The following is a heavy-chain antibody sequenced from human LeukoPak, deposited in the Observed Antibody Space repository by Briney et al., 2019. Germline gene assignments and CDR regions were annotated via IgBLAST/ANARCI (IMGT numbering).Heavy chain of an antibody. CDR1: GYTFTGYY. J-gene: IGHJ4*02. Sequence: ASVKVSCKASGYTFTGYYMHWVRQAPGQGLEWMGRIIPIFGTANYAQKFQGRVTITTDESTSTAYMELSSLRSEDTAVYYCARGGNYQYDFWSGYTPFDYWGQGILVTVSS. V-gene: IGHV1-69*05. CDR2: IIPIFGTA. D-gene: IGHD3-3*01. CDR3: ARGGNYQYDFWSGYTPFDY.